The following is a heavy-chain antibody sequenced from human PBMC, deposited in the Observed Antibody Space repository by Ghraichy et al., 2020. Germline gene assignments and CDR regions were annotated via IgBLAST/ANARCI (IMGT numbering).Heavy chain of an antibody. D-gene: IGHD4-23*01. CDR2: IYWDDDE. Sequence: SGPTLVKPTQTLTLTCTFSGFSLNTYGVGVGWIRQPPGKALEWLALIYWDDDERYRPSLKNRVTITKDTSKNQVVLTMTNMDPVDTATYFCARGLGGGNSCYFDYWGQGTLVTVSS. V-gene: IGHV2-5*02. J-gene: IGHJ4*02. CDR1: GFSLNTYGVG. CDR3: ARGLGGGNSCYFDY.